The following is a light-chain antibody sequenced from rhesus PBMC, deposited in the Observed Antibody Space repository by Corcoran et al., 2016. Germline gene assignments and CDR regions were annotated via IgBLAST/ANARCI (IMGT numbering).Light chain of an antibody. V-gene: IGKV1-38*01. CDR2: DAS. CDR3: PHRTSYPFS. J-gene: IGKJ2*01. Sequence: IQLTQSPSSLFAIVGDRGTITCRASQGISRLLAWYQQKPRKAPKSLIDDASTLKSGVPSRFSGNVSGTDFTLTLRSLQPEDFAVYYCPHRTSYPFSFSQGTKVEIK. CDR1: QGISRL.